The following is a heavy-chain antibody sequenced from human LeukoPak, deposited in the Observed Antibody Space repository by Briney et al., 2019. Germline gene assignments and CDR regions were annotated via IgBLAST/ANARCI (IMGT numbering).Heavy chain of an antibody. D-gene: IGHD5-18*01. CDR2: ISNDGSNK. V-gene: IGHV3-30*04. CDR3: ARGGGYSYGSFDY. Sequence: GRSLRLSCAASGFTFSSNAMHWVRQAPGKGLEWVAVISNDGSNKYYADSVKGRFTISRDNSKNTLYLQMNSLRAEDTAVYYCARGGGYSYGSFDYWGQGTLVTVSS. CDR1: GFTFSSNA. J-gene: IGHJ4*02.